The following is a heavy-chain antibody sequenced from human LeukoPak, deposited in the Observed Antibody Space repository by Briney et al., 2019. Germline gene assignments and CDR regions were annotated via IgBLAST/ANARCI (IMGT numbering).Heavy chain of an antibody. D-gene: IGHD3-10*01. J-gene: IGHJ4*02. CDR2: IYYSGST. CDR1: GGSISSSSYY. CDR3: ARHKRVLLWFGELFGPFDY. Sequence: PSETLSLTCTVSGGSISSSSYYWGWIRQPPGKGLEWIGSIYYSGSTYYNPSLKSRVTISVDTSKNQFSLKLSSVTAADTAVYYCARHKRVLLWFGELFGPFDYWGQGTLVTVSS. V-gene: IGHV4-39*01.